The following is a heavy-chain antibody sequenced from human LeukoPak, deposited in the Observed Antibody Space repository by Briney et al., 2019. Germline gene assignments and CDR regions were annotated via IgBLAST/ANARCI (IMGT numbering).Heavy chain of an antibody. CDR1: GFAVINNY. V-gene: IGHV3-66*01. CDR3: ATASYSGWTASHDY. J-gene: IGHJ4*02. D-gene: IGHD6-25*01. Sequence: GGSLRLSCAASGFAVINNYMSWVRQAPGKGLEWVPVLYSDGTTYYLDSVKGRFTISRDNSKNTLSLQMNSLRAEDTAVYYCATASYSGWTASHDYWGQGTLVTVSS. CDR2: LYSDGTT.